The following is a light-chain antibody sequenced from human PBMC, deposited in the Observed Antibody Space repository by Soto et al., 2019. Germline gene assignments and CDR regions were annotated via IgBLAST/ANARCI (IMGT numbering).Light chain of an antibody. J-gene: IGKJ5*01. CDR1: QIVRSTY. CDR3: QQYVSPPIT. V-gene: IGKV3-20*01. Sequence: EIVLTQSPGTLSLSPGERATLSCRASQIVRSTYLAWFQQKPGQAPRLLIYGASTRATGIPDRFSGSGSGTDFTLTISGLEPEDFALYYCQQYVSPPITFGQGTRLEIK. CDR2: GAS.